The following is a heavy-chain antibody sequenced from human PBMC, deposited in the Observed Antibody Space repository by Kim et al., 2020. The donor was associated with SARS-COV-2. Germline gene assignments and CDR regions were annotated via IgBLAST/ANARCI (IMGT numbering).Heavy chain of an antibody. CDR1: GGSISSYY. V-gene: IGHV4-59*01. J-gene: IGHJ5*02. Sequence: SETLSLTCTVSGGSISSYYWSWIRQPPGKGLEWIGYIHYSGSTNYNPSLKSRVTISVDTSKNQFSLKLSSVTAADTAVYYCARGELRYFDRGGIDPWGQGTLVTVSS. CDR3: ARGELRYFDRGGIDP. D-gene: IGHD3-9*01. CDR2: IHYSGST.